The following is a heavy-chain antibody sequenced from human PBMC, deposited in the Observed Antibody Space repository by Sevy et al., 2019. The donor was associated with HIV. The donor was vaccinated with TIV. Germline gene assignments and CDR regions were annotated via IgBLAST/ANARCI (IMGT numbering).Heavy chain of an antibody. CDR1: GFTFSSYA. Sequence: GGSLRLSCAASGFTFSSYAMSWVRQAPGKGLEWVSAISGSGGSTYYADSVKGRFTISRDNSKNTLYLQMNSLRAEDTAVYYRAKVPNSSGWYGGYWGQGTLVTVSS. CDR3: AKVPNSSGWYGGY. J-gene: IGHJ4*02. D-gene: IGHD6-19*01. CDR2: ISGSGGST. V-gene: IGHV3-23*01.